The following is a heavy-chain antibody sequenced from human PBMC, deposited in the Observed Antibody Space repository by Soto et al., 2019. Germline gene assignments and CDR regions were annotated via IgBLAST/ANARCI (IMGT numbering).Heavy chain of an antibody. CDR2: IIPILGIA. D-gene: IGHD1-26*01. J-gene: IGHJ4*02. CDR3: ARDGIVGAFYYFDY. Sequence: GASVKVFCKASGGTFSSYTISWVRQAPGQGLEWMGRIIPILGIANYAQKFQGRVTITADKSTSTAYMELSSLRSEDTAVYYCARDGIVGAFYYFDYWGQGTLVTVS. CDR1: GGTFSSYT. V-gene: IGHV1-69*04.